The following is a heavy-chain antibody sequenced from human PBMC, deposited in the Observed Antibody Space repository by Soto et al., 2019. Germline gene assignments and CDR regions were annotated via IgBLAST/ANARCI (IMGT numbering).Heavy chain of an antibody. CDR1: GFTLSGSA. J-gene: IGHJ6*02. Sequence: AGGSLRLSCDASGFTLSGSAMHWVRQAPGQGLEWVAVISNDGTNQYYSESVKGRFTISRDNSKNTLYLQMNNLRAEDTAVYYCAKAYYYDSSGYYDNYYAMDVWGQGTTVTVSS. D-gene: IGHD3-22*01. CDR2: ISNDGTNQ. V-gene: IGHV3-30*18. CDR3: AKAYYYDSSGYYDNYYAMDV.